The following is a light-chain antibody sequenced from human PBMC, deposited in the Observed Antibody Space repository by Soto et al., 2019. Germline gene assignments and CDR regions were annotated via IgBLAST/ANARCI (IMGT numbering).Light chain of an antibody. Sequence: QPVLTQPPSASGTPGQRVTISCSGSSSNIGSNTVNWYQQLPGTAPKLLIYSNNQRPSGVPDRLSGSKSGTSASLAISGLQSEDEADYYCAAWDDSLNGLVFGTGTKLTVL. CDR1: SSNIGSNT. V-gene: IGLV1-44*01. J-gene: IGLJ1*01. CDR3: AAWDDSLNGLV. CDR2: SNN.